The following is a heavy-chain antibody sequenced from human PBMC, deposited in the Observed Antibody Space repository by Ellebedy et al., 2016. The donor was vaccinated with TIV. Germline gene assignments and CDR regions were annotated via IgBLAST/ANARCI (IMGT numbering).Heavy chain of an antibody. Sequence: PGGSLRLSCSASGFTFSSYAMHWVRQAPGKGLEWVANINQDGSEKDYVDSVKGRFTISRDNAKNSLYLQMNSLRAEDTAVYYCARRTGESSGYYFPLRYYYYMDVWGRGTTVTVSS. CDR1: GFTFSSYA. V-gene: IGHV3-7*01. CDR3: ARRTGESSGYYFPLRYYYYMDV. D-gene: IGHD3-22*01. CDR2: INQDGSEK. J-gene: IGHJ6*03.